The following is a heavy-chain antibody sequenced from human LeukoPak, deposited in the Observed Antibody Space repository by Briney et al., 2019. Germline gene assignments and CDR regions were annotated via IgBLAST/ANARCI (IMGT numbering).Heavy chain of an antibody. D-gene: IGHD2-2*01. CDR1: RFTFSSYG. CDR2: IWYGGSNK. J-gene: IGHJ4*02. V-gene: IGHV3-30*02. Sequence: AGGSLRLSCAASRFTFSSYGMHWARQAPGKGLEWVAVIWYGGSNKYYADSVKGRFTISRDNSKNTLYLQMNSLRAEDTAVYYCAKDLCSSTSCLVDYWGQGTLVTVSS. CDR3: AKDLCSSTSCLVDY.